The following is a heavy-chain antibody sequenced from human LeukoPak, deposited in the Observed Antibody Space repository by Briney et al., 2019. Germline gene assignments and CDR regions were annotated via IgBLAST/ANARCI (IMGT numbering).Heavy chain of an antibody. J-gene: IGHJ3*02. CDR1: GYTFTGYY. CDR3: AREFPYCSSTSCNIDI. Sequence: ASVKVSCKASGYTFTGYYMHWVRQAPGQGLEWMGWINPNSGGTNYAQKFQGRVTMTRDTSISTAYMELSRLRSDDTAVYYCAREFPYCSSTSCNIDIWGQGTMVTVSS. V-gene: IGHV1-2*02. CDR2: INPNSGGT. D-gene: IGHD2-2*01.